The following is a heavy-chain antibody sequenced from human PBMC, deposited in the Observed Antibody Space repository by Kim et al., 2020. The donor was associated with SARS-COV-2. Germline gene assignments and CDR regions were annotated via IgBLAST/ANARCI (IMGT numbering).Heavy chain of an antibody. J-gene: IGHJ4*02. CDR3: ARGGDYYGSGSSAYFDY. D-gene: IGHD3-10*01. Sequence: GGSLRLSCAASGFTFSSYSMNWVRQAPGKGLEWVSSISSSSSYIYYADSVKGRFTISRDNAKNSLYLQMNSLRAEDTAVYYCARGGDYYGSGSSAYFDYWGQGTLVTVSS. V-gene: IGHV3-21*01. CDR1: GFTFSSYS. CDR2: ISSSSSYI.